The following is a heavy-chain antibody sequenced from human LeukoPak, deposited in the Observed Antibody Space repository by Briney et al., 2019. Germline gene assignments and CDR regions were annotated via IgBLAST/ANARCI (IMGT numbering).Heavy chain of an antibody. CDR3: ARGRRQWLVPPSDYYFYMDV. J-gene: IGHJ6*03. CDR1: GGSFSGYY. Sequence: SETLSLICAVYGGSFSGYYWSWIRQPPGKGLEWIGEINHSGSSNYNPSLKSRVTISVDTSNNHFSLKLSSVTAADTAVYYCARGRRQWLVPPSDYYFYMDVWGKGTTVTVSS. D-gene: IGHD6-19*01. V-gene: IGHV4-34*01. CDR2: INHSGSS.